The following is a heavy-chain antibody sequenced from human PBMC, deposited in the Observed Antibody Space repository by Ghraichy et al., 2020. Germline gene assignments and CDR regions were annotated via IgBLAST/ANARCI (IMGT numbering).Heavy chain of an antibody. Sequence: SETLSLTCTVSGGSISSSSYYWGWIRQPPRKGLELIRSIYYSGSTYYNPSLKSRVTISVDTSKNQFSLKLSSVTAADTAVYYCARDEYSSSDYFDYWGQGTLVTVSS. J-gene: IGHJ4*02. CDR2: IYYSGST. D-gene: IGHD6-6*01. CDR3: ARDEYSSSDYFDY. V-gene: IGHV4-39*07. CDR1: GGSISSSSYY.